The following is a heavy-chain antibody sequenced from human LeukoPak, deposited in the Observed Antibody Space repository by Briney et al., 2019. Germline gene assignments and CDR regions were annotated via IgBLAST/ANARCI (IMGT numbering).Heavy chain of an antibody. Sequence: PGRYLRLYCAASGFTFSSYGMHWVRQAPGKGLEGVAVISYDGSNKYYAHSVKGRFTISRDNSKNTLYLQMNSLRAEDTAVYYCAKASRDGYNYGYDYGMDVWGQGTTVTVSS. V-gene: IGHV3-30*18. CDR2: ISYDGSNK. J-gene: IGHJ6*02. D-gene: IGHD5-24*01. CDR3: AKASRDGYNYGYDYGMDV. CDR1: GFTFSSYG.